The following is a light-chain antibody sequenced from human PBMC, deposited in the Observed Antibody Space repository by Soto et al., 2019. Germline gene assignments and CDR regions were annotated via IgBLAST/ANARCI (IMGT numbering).Light chain of an antibody. CDR3: LQHNTYPWT. CDR1: QGITKD. Sequence: DIQMTQSPSSLSASVGDRVTITCRASQGITKDLGWYQQRPGKAPKRLIYDASTLQSGLPSRFSGSRSGTEFTLTISSLQPEDSATYYCLQHNTYPWTFGQGTKVEIK. CDR2: DAS. J-gene: IGKJ1*01. V-gene: IGKV1-17*01.